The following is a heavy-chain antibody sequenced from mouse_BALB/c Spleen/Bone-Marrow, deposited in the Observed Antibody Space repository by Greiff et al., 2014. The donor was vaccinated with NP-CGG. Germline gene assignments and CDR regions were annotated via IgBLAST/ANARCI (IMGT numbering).Heavy chain of an antibody. V-gene: IGHV1-67*01. CDR1: GYTFTDYA. J-gene: IGHJ4*01. CDR2: ISTYSGNT. Sequence: QVQLQQSGPELVRPGVSVKISCKGSGYTFTDYAMHWVKQRHAKSLEWIGVISTYSGNTNYNQKFKGKATMTVDKSSSTAYMELARLTSEDSAIYYCARSYYGSSFPMDYWGQGTSVTVSS. D-gene: IGHD1-1*01. CDR3: ARSYYGSSFPMDY.